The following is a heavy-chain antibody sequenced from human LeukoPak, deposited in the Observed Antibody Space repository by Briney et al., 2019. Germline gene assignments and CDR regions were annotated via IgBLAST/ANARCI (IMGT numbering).Heavy chain of an antibody. J-gene: IGHJ3*02. CDR1: VYTFTHYY. V-gene: IGHV1-2*02. Sequence: ASVTVSFKPSVYTFTHYYMHWVRPAAGQGREGIGWINPNSGGTNYAQKFQGRVTMTRDTSISTAYMELSRLRSDDTAVYYCARLATEGDAFDIWGQGTLVTVSS. CDR3: ARLATEGDAFDI. CDR2: INPNSGGT. D-gene: IGHD5-12*01.